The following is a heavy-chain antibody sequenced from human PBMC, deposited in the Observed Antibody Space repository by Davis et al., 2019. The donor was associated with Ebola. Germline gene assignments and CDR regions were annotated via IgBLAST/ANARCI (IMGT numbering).Heavy chain of an antibody. D-gene: IGHD2-2*01. CDR2: IYPGDSDT. J-gene: IGHJ5*02. CDR3: ARLVPAAIASWWFDP. V-gene: IGHV5-51*01. Sequence: PGGSLRLSCKGSGYSFTSYWIGWVRQMPGKGLEWMGIIYPGDSDTRYSPSFQGQVTISADKSISTAYLQWSSLKASDTAMYYCARLVPAAIASWWFDPWGQGTLVTVSS. CDR1: GYSFTSYW.